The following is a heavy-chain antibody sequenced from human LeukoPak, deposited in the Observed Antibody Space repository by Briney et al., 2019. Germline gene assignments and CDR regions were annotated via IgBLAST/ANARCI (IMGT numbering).Heavy chain of an antibody. V-gene: IGHV1-2*02. J-gene: IGHJ3*02. D-gene: IGHD3-10*01. CDR1: GYTFTGYY. Sequence: GASVKVSCKASGYTFTGYYMHWVRQAPGQGLEWMGWINPNSGGTNYAQKLQGRVTMTTDTSTSTAYMELRSLRSDDTAVYYCARDRQILLWFGIDAFDIWGQGTMVTVSS. CDR2: INPNSGGT. CDR3: ARDRQILLWFGIDAFDI.